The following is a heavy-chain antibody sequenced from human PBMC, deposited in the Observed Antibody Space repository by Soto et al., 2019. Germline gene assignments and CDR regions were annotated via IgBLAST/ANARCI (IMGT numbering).Heavy chain of an antibody. CDR3: ARDRYYDSSGPRNLGY. Sequence: ASVKVSCKASGYTFTSYGISWVRQAPGQGLEWMGWISAYNGNTNYAQKPQGRVTMTTDTSTSTAYMELRSLRSDDTAVYYCARDRYYDSSGPRNLGYWGQGTLVTVSS. V-gene: IGHV1-18*01. CDR1: GYTFTSYG. J-gene: IGHJ4*02. D-gene: IGHD3-22*01. CDR2: ISAYNGNT.